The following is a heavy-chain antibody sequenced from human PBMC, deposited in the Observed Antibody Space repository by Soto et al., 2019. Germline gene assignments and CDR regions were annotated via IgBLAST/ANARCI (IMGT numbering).Heavy chain of an antibody. CDR1: GITFITEV. D-gene: IGHD3-22*01. CDR3: ARDKVVPYYYDSSGSGAFDI. J-gene: IGHJ3*02. V-gene: IGHV3-21*01. Sequence: GRALSVCSSGTGITFITEVTDSVSQAPGKGLEWVSPISSSSSYIYYADSVKGRFTISRDNAKNSLYLQMNSLRAEDTAVYYCARDKVVPYYYDSSGSGAFDIWGQGTMVTVSS. CDR2: ISSSSSYI.